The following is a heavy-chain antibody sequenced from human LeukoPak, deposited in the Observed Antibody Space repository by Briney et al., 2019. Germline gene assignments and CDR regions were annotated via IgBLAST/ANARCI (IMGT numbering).Heavy chain of an antibody. V-gene: IGHV3-7*01. Sequence: PGGSLRLSCAASGFTFSRYWMTWVRQAPGKGREGVANVKEDGGLIHYVDSVKGRFTISRDNAKNSLYLQMDSLRADDTGVYYWASHLPGNSLDYWGQGTLVTVSS. D-gene: IGHD2-2*01. J-gene: IGHJ4*02. CDR3: ASHLPGNSLDY. CDR1: GFTFSRYW. CDR2: VKEDGGLI.